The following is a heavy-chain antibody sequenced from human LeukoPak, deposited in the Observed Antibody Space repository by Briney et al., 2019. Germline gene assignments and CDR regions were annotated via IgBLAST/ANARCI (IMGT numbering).Heavy chain of an antibody. CDR3: ASSGYCSGGSCPNTD. CDR1: GGTFSSYA. V-gene: IGHV1-69*01. J-gene: IGHJ4*02. CDR2: IIPTFGTA. D-gene: IGHD2-15*01. Sequence: SVKVSCKASGGTFSSYAISWVRQAPGQGLEWMGGIIPTFGTANYAQKFQGRVTITADESESTAYVELRRLRSEDTAVYYCASSGYCSGGSCPNTDWGQGTLVTVSS.